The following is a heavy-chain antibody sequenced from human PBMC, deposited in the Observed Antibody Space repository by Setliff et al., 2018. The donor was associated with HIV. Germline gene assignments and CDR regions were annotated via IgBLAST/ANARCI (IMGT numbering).Heavy chain of an antibody. J-gene: IGHJ3*02. V-gene: IGHV3-33*03. D-gene: IGHD3-22*01. CDR1: GFSFNSYG. CDR2: IWYDERHK. Sequence: GGSLRLSCTFYGFSFNSYGMHWVRQAPGKGLEWVASIWYDERHKFYADSVKGRFTISRDNAKNSLYLQMNSLRAEDTAVYYCATGGTPEKYYYDSSGGEAFDIWGQGTMVTVSS. CDR3: ATGGTPEKYYYDSSGGEAFDI.